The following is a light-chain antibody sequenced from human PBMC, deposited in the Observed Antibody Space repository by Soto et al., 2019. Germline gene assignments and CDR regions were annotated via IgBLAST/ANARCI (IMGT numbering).Light chain of an antibody. CDR1: QTVNSKH. CDR3: QQYGFSPYT. Sequence: EIVLTQSPGTLSLSPGERATLSCRASQTVNSKHLAWYHQQPGQAPRLLIYSASSRSTGIPDRFSGGGSGTDFTLTISRLEPEDFAVYYCQQYGFSPYTFGQGTKLEIK. J-gene: IGKJ2*01. V-gene: IGKV3-20*01. CDR2: SAS.